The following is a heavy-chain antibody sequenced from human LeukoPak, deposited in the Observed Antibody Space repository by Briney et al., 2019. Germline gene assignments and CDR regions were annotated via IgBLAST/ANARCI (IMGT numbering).Heavy chain of an antibody. D-gene: IGHD2-2*01. CDR1: GGSISSYY. J-gene: IGHJ4*02. Sequence: SETLSLTCTVSGGSISSYYWSWIRQPPGKGLEWIGYIYYSGSTNYNPSLKSRVTISVDTSKNLFSLKLSSVTAADTAVYYCAREGGYCSSTSCYGQFDYWGQGTLVTVSS. CDR3: AREGGYCSSTSCYGQFDY. V-gene: IGHV4-59*01. CDR2: IYYSGST.